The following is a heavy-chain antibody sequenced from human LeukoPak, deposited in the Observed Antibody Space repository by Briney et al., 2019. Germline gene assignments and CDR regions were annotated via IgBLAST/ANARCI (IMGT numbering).Heavy chain of an antibody. CDR2: FDPEDGET. CDR3: ATRSPGIAVAGTYYMDV. V-gene: IGHV1-24*01. J-gene: IGHJ6*03. CDR1: GYTLTELS. D-gene: IGHD6-19*01. Sequence: ASVKVSCKVSGYTLTELSMHWVRQAPGKGLEWMGGFDPEDGETIYAQKFQGRVTMTEDTSTGTAYMELGSLRSEDTAVYYCATRSPGIAVAGTYYMDVWGKGTTVTVSS.